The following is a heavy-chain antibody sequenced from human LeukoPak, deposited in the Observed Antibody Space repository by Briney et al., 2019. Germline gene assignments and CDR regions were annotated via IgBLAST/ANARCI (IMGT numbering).Heavy chain of an antibody. J-gene: IGHJ6*03. CDR1: GFTFSSYG. CDR3: ARDSRTTLGYMDV. D-gene: IGHD4-23*01. Sequence: GGSLRLSCAASGFTFSSYGMSWVRQAPGKGLEWVSAISGSGGSTYYADSVKGRFTISRDNAKNSLYLQMNSLRAEDTAVYYCARDSRTTLGYMDVWGKGTTVTVSS. CDR2: ISGSGGST. V-gene: IGHV3-23*01.